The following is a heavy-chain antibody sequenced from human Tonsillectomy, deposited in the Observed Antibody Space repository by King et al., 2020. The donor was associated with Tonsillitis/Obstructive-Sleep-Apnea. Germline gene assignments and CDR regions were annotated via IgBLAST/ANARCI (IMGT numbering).Heavy chain of an antibody. Sequence: VQLVESGGVLVQPGGSLRLSCAASGFAFSYHWLSWVRQAPGKGLEWVASIKDDEREKRYVDSVKGRFTISRDNAENSLYLQLNSLRAEDTAVYYCSRLRDNATMYDYWGQGTLVTVSS. CDR2: IKDDEREK. CDR1: GFAFSYHW. D-gene: IGHD1-14*01. V-gene: IGHV3-7*01. J-gene: IGHJ4*02. CDR3: SRLRDNATMYDY.